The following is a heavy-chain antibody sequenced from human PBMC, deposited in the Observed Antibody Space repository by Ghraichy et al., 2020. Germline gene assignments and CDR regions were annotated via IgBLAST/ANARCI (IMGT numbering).Heavy chain of an antibody. D-gene: IGHD6-19*01. Sequence: GGSLRLSCAASGFTFSSYEMNWVRQAPGKGLEWVSYISSSGSTIYYADSVKSRFTISRDNAKNSLYLQMNSLRAEDTAVYYCASNSGWYRSNDYWGQGTLVTVSS. CDR2: ISSSGSTI. CDR1: GFTFSSYE. J-gene: IGHJ4*02. V-gene: IGHV3-48*03. CDR3: ASNSGWYRSNDY.